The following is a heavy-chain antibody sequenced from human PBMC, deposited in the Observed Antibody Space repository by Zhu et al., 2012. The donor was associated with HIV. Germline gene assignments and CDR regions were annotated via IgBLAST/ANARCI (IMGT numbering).Heavy chain of an antibody. Sequence: QVQLVESGGGLVKPGGSLRLSCAASGFTFSDYYMSWIRQAPGKGLEWVSYISSSGSIIYYADSVKGRFTISRDNAKNSLYLQMNSLRAEDTAVYYCARNDGNYYDSSGYTLYWYFDLWAVAPWSLSPQ. CDR3: ARNDGNYYDSSGYTLYWYFDL. V-gene: IGHV3-11*04. J-gene: IGHJ2*01. CDR1: GFTFSDYY. CDR2: ISSSGSII. D-gene: IGHD3-22*01.